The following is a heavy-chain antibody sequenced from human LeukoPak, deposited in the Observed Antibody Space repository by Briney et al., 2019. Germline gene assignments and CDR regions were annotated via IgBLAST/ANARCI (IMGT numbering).Heavy chain of an antibody. CDR2: ISGSGGST. D-gene: IGHD1-26*01. V-gene: IGHV3-23*01. CDR3: AKHSLVGALFDY. Sequence: PGGSLRLSCAASGFTFSSYEMNWVRQAPGKGLEWVSGISGSGGSTFYADSVKGRFTISRDNSKNMLYLKLSSLRAEDTAVYYCAKHSLVGALFDYWGQGTLVTVSS. J-gene: IGHJ4*02. CDR1: GFTFSSYE.